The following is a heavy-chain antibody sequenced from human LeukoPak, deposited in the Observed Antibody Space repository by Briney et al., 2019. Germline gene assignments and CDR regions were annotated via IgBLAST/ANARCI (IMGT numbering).Heavy chain of an antibody. V-gene: IGHV3-33*01. CDR2: IFYDGSKQ. J-gene: IGHJ4*02. Sequence: GGSLRLSCTASRFTFSHYGMHSVRQAPGKGLEWLAVIFYDGSKQFYADSVKGRFTISRDNSKNTLYLEMNSLRAEDTAVYYCTRDIRSHYFDYWGQGTLVTVSS. CDR1: RFTFSHYG. D-gene: IGHD1-26*01. CDR3: TRDIRSHYFDY.